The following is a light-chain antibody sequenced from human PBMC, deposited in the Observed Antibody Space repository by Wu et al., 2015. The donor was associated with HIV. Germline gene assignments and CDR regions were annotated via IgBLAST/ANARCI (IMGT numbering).Light chain of an antibody. V-gene: IGKV3-20*01. CDR3: QQYGSSPPLT. J-gene: IGKJ3*01. CDR1: QSVSSSY. Sequence: EVVLTQSPATLSLSPGERATLSCRASQSVSSSYLAWYQQKPGQAPRLLIYGASSRATGIPDRFSGSGSGTDFTLTISRLEPEDFAVYYCQQYGSSPPLTFGPGTKWISN. CDR2: GAS.